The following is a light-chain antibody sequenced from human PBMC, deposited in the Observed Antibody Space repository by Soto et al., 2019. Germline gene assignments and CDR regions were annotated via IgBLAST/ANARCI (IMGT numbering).Light chain of an antibody. J-gene: IGKJ1*01. CDR2: GAS. V-gene: IGKV3-11*01. CDR3: QQHSHWPPWT. Sequence: EVVLTQSPATLSLSPGERATLSCRASENVRTFVDWYQQKPGQAPRLLIHGASNKATGIPARFSGGGSGTDFTLTISTLEPEDVAVYYCQQHSHWPPWTFGQGTRVEI. CDR1: ENVRTF.